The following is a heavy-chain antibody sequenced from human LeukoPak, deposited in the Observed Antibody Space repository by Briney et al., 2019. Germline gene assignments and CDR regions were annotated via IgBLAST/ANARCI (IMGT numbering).Heavy chain of an antibody. CDR1: GGSISSSSYY. CDR3: ARHACGDIMVVPAAIPAEPYFDY. D-gene: IGHD2-2*01. V-gene: IGHV4-39*01. CDR2: IYYSGST. J-gene: IGHJ4*02. Sequence: SETLSLTCTVSGGSISSSSYYWGWIRQPPGKGLEWIGSIYYSGSTYYNPSLKSRVTISVDTSKNQFSLKLSSVTAADTAVYYCARHACGDIMVVPAAIPAEPYFDYWGQGTLVTVSS.